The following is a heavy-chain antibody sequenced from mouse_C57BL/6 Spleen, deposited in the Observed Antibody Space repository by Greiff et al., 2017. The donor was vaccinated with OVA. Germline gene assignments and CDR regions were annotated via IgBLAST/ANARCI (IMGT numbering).Heavy chain of an antibody. CDR2: IYPGDGDT. CDR3: ARSGDGRDYFDY. D-gene: IGHD2-3*01. CDR1: GYAFSSSW. V-gene: IGHV1-82*01. J-gene: IGHJ2*01. Sequence: QVQLKESGPELVKPGASVKISCKASGYAFSSSWMNWVKQRPGKGLEWIGRIYPGDGDTNYNGKFKGKATLTADKSSSTAYMQLSSLTSEDSAVYFCARSGDGRDYFDYWGQGTTLTVSS.